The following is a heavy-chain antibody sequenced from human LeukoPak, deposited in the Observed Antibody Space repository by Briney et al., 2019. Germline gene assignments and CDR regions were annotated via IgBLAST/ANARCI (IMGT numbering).Heavy chain of an antibody. V-gene: IGHV5-51*01. CDR1: GYTFTSYG. J-gene: IGHJ3*02. CDR3: ARLPITTAFRAFDI. D-gene: IGHD5-24*01. Sequence: KVSCKASGYTFTSYGISWVRQMPGKGLEWMGIIYPGDSDTRYSPSFQGQVTISADKSISPAYLQWSSLKASDTAMYYCARLPITTAFRAFDIWGQGTMVTVSS. CDR2: IYPGDSDT.